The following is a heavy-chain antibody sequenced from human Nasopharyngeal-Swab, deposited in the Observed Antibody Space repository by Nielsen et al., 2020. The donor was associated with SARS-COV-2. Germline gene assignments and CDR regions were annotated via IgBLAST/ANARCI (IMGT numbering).Heavy chain of an antibody. J-gene: IGHJ6*03. CDR1: GGSFSGYY. D-gene: IGHD6-6*01. Sequence: SETLSLTCAVYGGSFSGYYWSWIRQPPGKGLEWIGEINHSGSTNYNPSLKSRVTISVDTSKNQFSLKLSSVTAADTAVYYCARGGSIAARLFWGDYYMDVWGKGTTVTVSS. CDR3: ARGGSIAARLFWGDYYMDV. CDR2: INHSGST. V-gene: IGHV4-34*01.